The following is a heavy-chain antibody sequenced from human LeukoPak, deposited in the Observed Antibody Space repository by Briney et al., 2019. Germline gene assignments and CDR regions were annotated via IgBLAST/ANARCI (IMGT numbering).Heavy chain of an antibody. CDR1: GGTFSSYA. V-gene: IGHV1-69*13. D-gene: IGHD3-10*01. J-gene: IGHJ4*02. CDR2: IIPIFGTA. CDR3: AREPYYYGSGSYLDY. Sequence: SVKVSCKASGGTFSSYAISWVRQAPGQGLEWMGGIIPIFGTANYAQKFQGRVTITADESTSTAYMELSSLRSEDTAVYYCAREPYYYGSGSYLDYWGQGTLVTVSS.